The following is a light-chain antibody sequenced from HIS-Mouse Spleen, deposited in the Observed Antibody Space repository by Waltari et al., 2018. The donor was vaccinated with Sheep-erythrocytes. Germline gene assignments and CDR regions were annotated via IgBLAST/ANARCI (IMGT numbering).Light chain of an antibody. CDR3: SSYAGSNNWV. Sequence: QSALTQPPSASGSPGQSVTISCTGTSSDACGYNYVSWYQQHPGKAPKPMIYEVSKRPSGVPDRFSGSKSGNTASLTVSGLQAEDEADYYFSSYAGSNNWVFGGGTKLTVL. CDR1: SSDACGYNY. V-gene: IGLV2-8*01. J-gene: IGLJ3*02. CDR2: EVS.